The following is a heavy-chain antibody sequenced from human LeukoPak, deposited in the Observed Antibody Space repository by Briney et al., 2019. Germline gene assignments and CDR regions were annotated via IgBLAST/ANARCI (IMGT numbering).Heavy chain of an antibody. CDR1: GHTLTELA. J-gene: IGHJ4*02. D-gene: IGHD3-10*01. Sequence: ASVKVSCKVSGHTLTELALHWVRQAPGKGLEWMGGYEAERAEIIYAPKLQGRVTMTEDTSTETAYIELSSLSAEDTAVYYCAVGTFYYLTAVFWGQGTLVTVSS. CDR2: YEAERAEI. V-gene: IGHV1-24*01. CDR3: AVGTFYYLTAVF.